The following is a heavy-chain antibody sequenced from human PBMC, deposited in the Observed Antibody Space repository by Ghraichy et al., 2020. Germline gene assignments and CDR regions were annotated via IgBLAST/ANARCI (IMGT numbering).Heavy chain of an antibody. D-gene: IGHD2-2*01. CDR2: INTNNGNA. CDR3: ARAEGSTPVGWFDP. V-gene: IGHV1-18*01. Sequence: SVKVSCKTSGYTFTSYGISWVRQAPGQGLEWVGWINTNNGNANYAQKFQGRVTMTRDTSASTAYMELRSLRSDDTAVYYCARAEGSTPVGWFDPWGQGLLVTVSS. CDR1: GYTFTSYG. J-gene: IGHJ5*02.